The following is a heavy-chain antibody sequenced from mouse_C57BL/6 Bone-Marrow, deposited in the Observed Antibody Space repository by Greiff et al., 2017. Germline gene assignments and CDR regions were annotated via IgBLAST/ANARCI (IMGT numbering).Heavy chain of an antibody. Sequence: QVQLQQPGAELVRPGTSVKLSCKASGYTFTSYWMHWVKQRPGQGLEWIGVIDPSDSYTNYNQKFKGKATLTVDPSSSTAYMQLSSLTSEDSAVYYCARWDYGSSYGWYFGVWGTGTTVTVSS. J-gene: IGHJ1*03. V-gene: IGHV1-59*01. D-gene: IGHD1-1*01. CDR2: IDPSDSYT. CDR1: GYTFTSYW. CDR3: ARWDYGSSYGWYFGV.